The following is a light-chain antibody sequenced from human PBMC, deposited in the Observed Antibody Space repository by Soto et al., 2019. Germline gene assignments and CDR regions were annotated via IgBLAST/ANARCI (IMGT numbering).Light chain of an antibody. CDR1: QDISNY. J-gene: IGKJ1*01. Sequence: DIQMNQSPSSLSASVGDRVTITCQASQDISNYLNWYQQKPGKAPKLLIYDASNLETGVPSRFSGSGSGTDFTFTISSLQPEDIATYYCQQYDNLLQTFGQGTKVEIK. CDR2: DAS. CDR3: QQYDNLLQT. V-gene: IGKV1-33*01.